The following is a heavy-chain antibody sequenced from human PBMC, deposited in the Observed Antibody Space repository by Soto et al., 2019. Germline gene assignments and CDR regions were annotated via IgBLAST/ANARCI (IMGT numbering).Heavy chain of an antibody. J-gene: IGHJ6*03. Sequence: GVLRLSCAASGFTFSSYAMHWVRQAPGKGLEYVSAISSNGGSTYYANSVKGRFTISRDNSKNTLYLQMGSLRAEDMAVYYCARDVLNSSSSVYYCYYMDVWGKGTTVPVSS. CDR3: ARDVLNSSSSVYYCYYMDV. CDR1: GFTFSSYA. CDR2: ISSNGGST. V-gene: IGHV3-64*01. D-gene: IGHD6-6*01.